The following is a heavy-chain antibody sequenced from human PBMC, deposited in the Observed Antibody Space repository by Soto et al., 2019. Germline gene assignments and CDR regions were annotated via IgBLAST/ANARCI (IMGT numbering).Heavy chain of an antibody. V-gene: IGHV1-3*01. CDR3: ARVGEADGPYYFDY. D-gene: IGHD6-13*01. Sequence: ASVKVSCKASGYIFTSYAMHWVRQAPGQRLEWMGWINAGNGNTKYSQKFQGRVTITRDTSASTAYMELSSLRSEDTAVYYCARVGEADGPYYFDYWGQGTLVTVSS. CDR2: INAGNGNT. CDR1: GYIFTSYA. J-gene: IGHJ4*02.